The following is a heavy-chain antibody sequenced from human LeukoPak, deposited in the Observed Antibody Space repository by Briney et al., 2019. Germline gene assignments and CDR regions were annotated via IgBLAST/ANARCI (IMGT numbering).Heavy chain of an antibody. CDR2: MNPNTGNT. Sequence: ASVKVSFTSSGYTFTSYDIDCVRQAAGQGLEWMGWMNPNTGNTGYAQKFQGRVTMTRNTSISTAYMELSSLRSDDTAVFYCARCPPASSSSDYWGQGTLVTVSS. V-gene: IGHV1-8*01. D-gene: IGHD6-13*01. CDR1: GYTFTSYD. CDR3: ARCPPASSSSDY. J-gene: IGHJ4*02.